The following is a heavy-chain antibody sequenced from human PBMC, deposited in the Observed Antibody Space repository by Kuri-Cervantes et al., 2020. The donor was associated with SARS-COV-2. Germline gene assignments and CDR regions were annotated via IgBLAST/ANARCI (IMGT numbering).Heavy chain of an antibody. Sequence: ASVKVSCKASGYTFTSYGISWVRQAPGQRLEWMGWINAGNGNTKYSQKFQGRVTITRDTSASTAYMELSSLRSEDTAVYYCARLFQLKQEIDYWGQGTLVTVSS. V-gene: IGHV1-3*01. CDR3: ARLFQLKQEIDY. CDR2: INAGNGNT. D-gene: IGHD2-2*01. J-gene: IGHJ4*02. CDR1: GYTFTSYG.